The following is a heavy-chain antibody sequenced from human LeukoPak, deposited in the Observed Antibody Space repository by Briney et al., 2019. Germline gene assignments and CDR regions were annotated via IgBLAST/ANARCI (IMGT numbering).Heavy chain of an antibody. CDR2: INPNSGGT. CDR3: ARAKSIFGVANDAFDI. Sequence: ASVKVSCKASGYTFTGYYMHWVRQAPGQGLERMGWINPNSGGTNYAQKFQGRVTMTRDTSISTAYMELSRLRSDDTAVYYCARAKSIFGVANDAFDIWGQGTMVTVSS. CDR1: GYTFTGYY. V-gene: IGHV1-2*02. D-gene: IGHD3-3*01. J-gene: IGHJ3*02.